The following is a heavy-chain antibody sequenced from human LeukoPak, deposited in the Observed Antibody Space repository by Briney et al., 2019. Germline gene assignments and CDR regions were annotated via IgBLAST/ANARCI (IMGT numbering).Heavy chain of an antibody. CDR1: GGSIRSSDYY. Sequence: SETLSLTCSVYGGSIRSSDYYWGWIRQPPGKGLEWIGNVFYSGSAHCNPSLKSRVTISADTSRNRFSLELSSVTAADTAVYYCARHVDGYSFGLPRYYFDFWGQGILVTVSS. J-gene: IGHJ4*02. CDR2: VFYSGSA. V-gene: IGHV4-39*01. D-gene: IGHD5-18*01. CDR3: ARHVDGYSFGLPRYYFDF.